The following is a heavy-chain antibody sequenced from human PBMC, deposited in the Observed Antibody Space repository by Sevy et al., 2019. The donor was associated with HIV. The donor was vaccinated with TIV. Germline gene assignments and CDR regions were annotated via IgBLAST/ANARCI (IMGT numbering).Heavy chain of an antibody. CDR3: AKGDEPATDYGDYVPNAFDI. CDR1: GFTFSSYA. J-gene: IGHJ3*02. D-gene: IGHD4-17*01. CDR2: ISGPGGTT. Sequence: GGSLRLSCAASGFTFSSYAMSWVRQAPGKGLEWVSSISGPGGTTYYADSVKGRFTVSRDNSKNTLNLQMNSLRGDDSALYYCAKGDEPATDYGDYVPNAFDIWGQGTMVTVSS. V-gene: IGHV3-23*01.